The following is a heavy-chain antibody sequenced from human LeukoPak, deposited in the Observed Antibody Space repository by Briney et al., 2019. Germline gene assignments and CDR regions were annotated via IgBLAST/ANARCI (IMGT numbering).Heavy chain of an antibody. CDR2: ISFDGNNI. CDR3: AKDGIFIAARYYFAF. Sequence: PGRSLRLSCAGSGFAFNMYGMHWVRQPPGKGLEWVAVISFDGNNIYYADSVKGRFTISRDNSKNTLFLQMNSLRLEDTAVYYWAKDGIFIAARYYFAFWGGGPLVSVSS. D-gene: IGHD6-13*01. J-gene: IGHJ4*02. CDR1: GFAFNMYG. V-gene: IGHV3-30*18.